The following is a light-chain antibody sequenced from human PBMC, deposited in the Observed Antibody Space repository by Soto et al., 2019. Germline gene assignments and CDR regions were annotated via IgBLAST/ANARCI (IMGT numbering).Light chain of an antibody. V-gene: IGLV2-14*01. CDR2: DVS. CDR3: SSYTSSKTHV. J-gene: IGLJ1*01. CDR1: SSDVGGYDF. Sequence: QSALAQPASVSGSPGQSITISCTGTSSDVGGYDFVSWYQQHPGKAPKLMISDVSNRPSGGSNRFSGSKSGTTASLTISGLHAEDEADYYCSSYTSSKTHVFGTGTQLTVL.